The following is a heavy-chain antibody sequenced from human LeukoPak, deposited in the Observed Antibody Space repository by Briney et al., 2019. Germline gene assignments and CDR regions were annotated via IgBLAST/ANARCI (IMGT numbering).Heavy chain of an antibody. J-gene: IGHJ5*02. Sequence: SETLSLTCTVSGGSISSSGSYWGWIRQPPGKGLEWIGSVYYSGNTYNPSLKSRVTISVDTSKNQLSLNLTSVNAADTAIYYCARVMAARREDLNWFDPWGQGTLVTVSS. CDR3: ARVMAARREDLNWFDP. CDR1: GGSISSSGSY. V-gene: IGHV4-39*07. D-gene: IGHD6-6*01. CDR2: VYYSGNT.